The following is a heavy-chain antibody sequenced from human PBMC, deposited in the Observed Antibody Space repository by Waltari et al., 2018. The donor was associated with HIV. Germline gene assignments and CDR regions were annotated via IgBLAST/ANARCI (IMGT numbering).Heavy chain of an antibody. V-gene: IGHV3-74*01. D-gene: IGHD2-15*01. J-gene: IGHJ4*02. CDR3: TRDDPGPTPIDF. Sequence: EVQLAESGGGLVQPGGSLRLSCLASGFSFNNYWMHWVRQAPGKGLILVAQSGPDGAKWRYADSVKGRFIISRDNAKNTLYLQMNSLRAEDTAVYYCTRDDPGPTPIDFWGQGTLVTVSP. CDR2: SGPDGAKW. CDR1: GFSFNNYW.